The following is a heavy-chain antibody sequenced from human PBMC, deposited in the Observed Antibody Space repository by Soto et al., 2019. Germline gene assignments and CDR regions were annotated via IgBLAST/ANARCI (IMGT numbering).Heavy chain of an antibody. D-gene: IGHD2-2*01. J-gene: IGHJ6*02. CDR2: INAGNGNT. CDR3: ARDGDDIVVVPAAISQWYYYYGMDV. Sequence: ASVKVSCKASGYTFTSYAMHWVRQAPGQRLEWMGRINAGNGNTKYSQKFQGRVTITRDTSASTAYMELSSLRSEDTAVYYCARDGDDIVVVPAAISQWYYYYGMDVWGQGTTVTVSS. CDR1: GYTFTSYA. V-gene: IGHV1-3*01.